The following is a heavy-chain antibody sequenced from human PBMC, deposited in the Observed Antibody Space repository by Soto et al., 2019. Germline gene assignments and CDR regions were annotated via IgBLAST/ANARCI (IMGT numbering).Heavy chain of an antibody. CDR3: ARNSGYYDSSGYYLPY. CDR2: ISSSGSTI. D-gene: IGHD3-22*01. V-gene: IGHV3-11*01. J-gene: IGHJ4*02. Sequence: KTGGSLRLSCAASGFTFSDYYMSWIRQAPGKGLEWVSYISSSGSTIYYADSVKGRFTISRDSAKNSLYLQMNSLRAEDTAVYYCARNSGYYDSSGYYLPYWGQGTLVTVSS. CDR1: GFTFSDYY.